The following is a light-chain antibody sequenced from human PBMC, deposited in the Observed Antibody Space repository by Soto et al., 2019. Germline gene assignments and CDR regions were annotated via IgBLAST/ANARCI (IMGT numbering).Light chain of an antibody. Sequence: EIVLAQSPDTLSLSPGERATLSCRASQSVSSSNLAWYQHKPGQAPRLLIYVASRRATGIPDRFSGSGSGTVFTLTITRLEPEDFAVYYCQQHGSGPWTFGQGTKVEIK. J-gene: IGKJ1*01. V-gene: IGKV3-20*01. CDR2: VAS. CDR1: QSVSSSN. CDR3: QQHGSGPWT.